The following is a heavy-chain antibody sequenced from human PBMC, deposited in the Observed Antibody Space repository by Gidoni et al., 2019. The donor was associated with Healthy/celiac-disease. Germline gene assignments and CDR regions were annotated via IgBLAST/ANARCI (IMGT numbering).Heavy chain of an antibody. Sequence: EVQLVESGGGLVQPGGSLRLSCAASGFTFSSYSMNWVRQAPGKGLEWVSYIRSSSSTIYYADSVKGRFTISRDNAKNSLYLQMNSLRDEDTAVYYCATPPYYDFWSGYSHYGMDVWGQGTTVTVSS. CDR3: ATPPYYDFWSGYSHYGMDV. D-gene: IGHD3-3*01. J-gene: IGHJ6*02. CDR2: IRSSSSTI. V-gene: IGHV3-48*02. CDR1: GFTFSSYS.